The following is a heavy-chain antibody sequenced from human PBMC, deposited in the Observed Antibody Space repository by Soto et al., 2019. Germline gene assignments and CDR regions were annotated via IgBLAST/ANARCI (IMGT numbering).Heavy chain of an antibody. J-gene: IGHJ6*02. Sequence: QVQLVESGGGLVKPGGSLRVSCVASGFTFSDSYMSWIRQAPGKGLEWISYITFSGNTVYYADSLKGRFTISRDNAKNSLYLQMNRLRAEDTAVYYCARVSWREKYGMDVWGQGTTVTVSS. CDR1: GFTFSDSY. CDR2: ITFSGNTV. V-gene: IGHV3-11*01. CDR3: ARVSWREKYGMDV.